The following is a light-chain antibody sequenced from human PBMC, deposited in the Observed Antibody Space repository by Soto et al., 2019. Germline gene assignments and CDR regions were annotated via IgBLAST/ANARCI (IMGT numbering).Light chain of an antibody. CDR3: QQYSSSPPEFT. Sequence: EIVLTQSPGTLSLSPGERATLSCRASQSVSSSYLAWYQQRPGQAPGLLIFGASYRATGIPDRFSGSGSGTDFTLTISRLEPEDFAVYYCQQYSSSPPEFTFGPGTKVD. CDR2: GAS. V-gene: IGKV3-20*01. J-gene: IGKJ3*01. CDR1: QSVSSSY.